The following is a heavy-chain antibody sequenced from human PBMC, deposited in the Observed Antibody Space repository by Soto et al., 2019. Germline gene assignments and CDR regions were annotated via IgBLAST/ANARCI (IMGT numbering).Heavy chain of an antibody. CDR1: GGSISSYY. V-gene: IGHV4-59*12. Sequence: LGTLSLTCTVPGGSISSYYWSWIRQPPGKGLEWIGYIYYSGSTNYNPSLKSRVTISVDTSKDQFSLKLSSVTAADTAVYYCARLYGSRGPFDYWGQGTLVTVSS. D-gene: IGHD6-13*01. CDR2: IYYSGST. CDR3: ARLYGSRGPFDY. J-gene: IGHJ4*02.